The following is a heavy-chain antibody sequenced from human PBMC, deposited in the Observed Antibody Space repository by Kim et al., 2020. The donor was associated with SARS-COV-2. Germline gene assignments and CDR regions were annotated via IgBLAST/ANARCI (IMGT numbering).Heavy chain of an antibody. CDR2: ISSSSSYI. D-gene: IGHD6-19*01. V-gene: IGHV3-21*01. CDR1: GFTFSSYS. J-gene: IGHJ4*02. CDR3: ARDHEQWLVYFDY. Sequence: GGSLRLSCAASGFTFSSYSMNWVRQAPGKGLEWVSSISSSSSYIYYADSVKGRFTISRDNAKNSLYLQMNSLRAGDTAVYYCARDHEQWLVYFDYWGQGTLVTVSS.